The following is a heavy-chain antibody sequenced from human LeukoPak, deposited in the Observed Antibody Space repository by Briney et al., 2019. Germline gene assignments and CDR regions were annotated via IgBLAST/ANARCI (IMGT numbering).Heavy chain of an antibody. CDR3: ARDYYYQGYFDY. J-gene: IGHJ4*02. Sequence: SETLSLTCTVSGGSISSYYWSWIRQPPGKGLEWIGYIYYSGSTNYNPSLKSRVTISVDTSKNQFSLKLSSVTAADTAVYYCARDYYYQGYFDYWGQGTLVTVSS. CDR1: GGSISSYY. CDR2: IYYSGST. D-gene: IGHD3-10*01. V-gene: IGHV4-59*01.